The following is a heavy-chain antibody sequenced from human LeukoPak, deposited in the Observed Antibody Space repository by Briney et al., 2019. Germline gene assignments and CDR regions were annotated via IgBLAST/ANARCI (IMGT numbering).Heavy chain of an antibody. J-gene: IGHJ4*02. D-gene: IGHD3-10*01. Sequence: GGSLRLSCAASGFTFSSYWMNWARQAPGKGLEWVASINHNGNVNYYVDSVKGRFTISRDNAKNSLYLQMSNLRAEDTAVYFCARSTYYYGSGSYFTFDYWGQGTVVTVSS. CDR3: ARSTYYYGSGSYFTFDY. V-gene: IGHV3-7*03. CDR1: GFTFSSYW. CDR2: INHNGNVN.